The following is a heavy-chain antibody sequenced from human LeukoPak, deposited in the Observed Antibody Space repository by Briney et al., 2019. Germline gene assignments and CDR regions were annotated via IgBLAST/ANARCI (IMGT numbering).Heavy chain of an antibody. Sequence: PGGSLRLSCAASGFTFSSYAMSWVRQVPGKGLEWVSAISGSGGSTYYADSVKGRFTISRDNSKNTLYLQMNSLRAEDTAVYYCAKTQIPLTIFLFDYWGQGTLVTVSS. CDR2: ISGSGGST. V-gene: IGHV3-23*01. CDR3: AKTQIPLTIFLFDY. CDR1: GFTFSSYA. J-gene: IGHJ4*02. D-gene: IGHD4/OR15-4a*01.